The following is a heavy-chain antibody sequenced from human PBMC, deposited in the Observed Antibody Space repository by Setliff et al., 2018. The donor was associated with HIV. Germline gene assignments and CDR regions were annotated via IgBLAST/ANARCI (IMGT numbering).Heavy chain of an antibody. CDR2: TSSTGGSL. CDR3: AAISDSSVPY. CDR1: GFTFSGHF. J-gene: IGHJ4*01. V-gene: IGHV3-11*04. D-gene: IGHD3-22*01. Sequence: SCAVSGFTFSGHFMSWIRQAPGKGLEWISYTSSTGGSLYYTDSVKGRFTISWDTAKNSVYLQMNSLRAEDTAVYYCAAISDSSVPYWGQGTLVTVSS.